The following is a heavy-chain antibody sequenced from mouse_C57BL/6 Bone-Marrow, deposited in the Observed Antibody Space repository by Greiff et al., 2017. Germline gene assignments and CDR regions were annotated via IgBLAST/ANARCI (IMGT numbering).Heavy chain of an antibody. Sequence: QVQLQQPGAELVMPGASVKLSCKASGYTFTSYWMHWVKQRPGQGLEWIGEIDPSDSYTNYNQKFKGKSTLTVDKSSSTAYMQLRSLTSEDSAVYYCARRGMDYDGGYWYFDVGGTGTTVTVSA. J-gene: IGHJ1*03. CDR1: GYTFTSYW. CDR2: IDPSDSYT. CDR3: ARRGMDYDGGYWYFDV. D-gene: IGHD2-4*01. V-gene: IGHV1-69*01.